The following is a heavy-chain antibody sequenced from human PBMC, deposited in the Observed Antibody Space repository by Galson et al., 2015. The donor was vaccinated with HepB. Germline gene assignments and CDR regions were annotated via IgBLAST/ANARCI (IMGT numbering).Heavy chain of an antibody. Sequence: SLRLSCAASGFTFSSYEMNWVRQAPGKGLEWVSYISSSGSTIYYADSVKGRFTISRDNAKNSLYLQMNSLRAEDTAVYYGARDAHDILTGRAFDIWGQGTMVTVSS. CDR3: ARDAHDILTGRAFDI. CDR1: GFTFSSYE. V-gene: IGHV3-48*03. D-gene: IGHD3-9*01. J-gene: IGHJ3*02. CDR2: ISSSGSTI.